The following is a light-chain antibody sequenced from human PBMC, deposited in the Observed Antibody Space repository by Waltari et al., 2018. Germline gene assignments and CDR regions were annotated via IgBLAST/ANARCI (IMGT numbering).Light chain of an antibody. J-gene: IGKJ4*01. CDR2: DAS. V-gene: IGKV1-5*01. CDR1: QGISRW. CDR3: QQYSGYSGI. Sequence: DIQMTQSPSTLSASVGDRVTITCRASQGISRWLAWYQQKPGKPPKVLIYDASKLESGVPSRFSGSGSETEFTLVISNLQPDDVATYYCQQYSGYSGIFGGGTKVEIK.